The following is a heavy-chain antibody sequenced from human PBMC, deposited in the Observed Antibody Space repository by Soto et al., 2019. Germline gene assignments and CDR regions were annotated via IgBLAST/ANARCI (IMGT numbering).Heavy chain of an antibody. J-gene: IGHJ4*02. V-gene: IGHV3-23*01. Sequence: PGGSMRLSCAASGFTFSSYAMSWVRQAPGKGLEWVSAISGSGGSTYYADSVKGRFTISRDNSKNTLYLQMNSLRAEDTAVYYCAPAPDFGVVITYWVQGTLVTVSS. CDR2: ISGSGGST. D-gene: IGHD3-3*01. CDR1: GFTFSSYA. CDR3: APAPDFGVVITY.